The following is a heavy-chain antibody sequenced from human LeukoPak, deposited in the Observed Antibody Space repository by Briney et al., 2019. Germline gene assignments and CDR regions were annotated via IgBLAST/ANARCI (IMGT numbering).Heavy chain of an antibody. Sequence: SETLSLTCTVSGGSISSYYWSWIRQPPGKGLEWIGYIYYSGSTNYSPSLKSRVTISVDTSNNQFSLKLSSVTAADTAVYYCARLVTSRRYFDLWGRGTLVTVSS. D-gene: IGHD2-2*01. CDR1: GGSISSYY. CDR3: ARLVTSRRYFDL. CDR2: IYYSGST. V-gene: IGHV4-59*13. J-gene: IGHJ2*01.